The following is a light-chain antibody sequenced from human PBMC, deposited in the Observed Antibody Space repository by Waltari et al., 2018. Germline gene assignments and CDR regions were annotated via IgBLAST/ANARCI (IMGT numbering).Light chain of an antibody. V-gene: IGLV1-44*01. CDR2: SNN. J-gene: IGLJ3*02. CDR3: AAWDDSLNGPV. Sequence: QSVLTQPPSASGTPGQRVTTPCSGSSPNIGRNTLNWYQHLPGTAPKPPIYSNNYRPSGVPDRFSGSKSGTSASLAISGLQSEDEADYYCAAWDDSLNGPVFGGGTKLTVL. CDR1: SPNIGRNT.